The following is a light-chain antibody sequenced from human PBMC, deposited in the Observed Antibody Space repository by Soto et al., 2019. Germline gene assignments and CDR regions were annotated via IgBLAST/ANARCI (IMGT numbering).Light chain of an antibody. CDR1: QSLLHSNGYNF. J-gene: IGKJ3*01. V-gene: IGKV2-28*01. CDR3: LQAHQLPLT. Sequence: DIVMTQSPLSLPVTPGEPASISCRSSQSLLHSNGYNFLDWYLQKPGQSPQLLFYLGSNRASGALDRFGGSGSGTNFTWKISRVEAGKLGVNYCLQAHQLPLTFGLGPKWISN. CDR2: LGS.